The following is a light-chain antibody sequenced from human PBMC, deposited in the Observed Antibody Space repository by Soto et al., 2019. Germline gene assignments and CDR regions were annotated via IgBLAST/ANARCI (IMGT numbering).Light chain of an antibody. Sequence: QSVLTQPASVSGSPGQSITISCTGTSSDVGNYNLVSWYQHHPGKAPKLMIYEVSKRPSGVSNRFSGSKSGDTASLTISGLQAEDEADYYCCSYAGSNYVFGTGTTVTVL. CDR1: SSDVGNYNL. CDR3: CSYAGSNYV. V-gene: IGLV2-23*02. J-gene: IGLJ1*01. CDR2: EVS.